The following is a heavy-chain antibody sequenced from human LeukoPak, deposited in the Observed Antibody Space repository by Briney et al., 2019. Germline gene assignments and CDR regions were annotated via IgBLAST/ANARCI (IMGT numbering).Heavy chain of an antibody. V-gene: IGHV3-30*18. CDR2: ISYDGSNE. J-gene: IGHJ1*01. CDR1: GFAFNTFA. D-gene: IGHD4-11*01. CDR3: AKGRYYSHSPGYFQH. Sequence: SGGSLRLSCAASGFAFNTFAMHWVRQAPGKGLEWVALISYDGSNEDYADSGKGRFTISRDNSKDTLYLEMNSLRDEDTAVYYCAKGRYYSHSPGYFQHWGQGTLVTVSP.